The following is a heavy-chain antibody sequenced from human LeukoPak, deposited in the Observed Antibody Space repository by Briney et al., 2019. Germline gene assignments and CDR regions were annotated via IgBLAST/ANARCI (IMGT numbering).Heavy chain of an antibody. J-gene: IGHJ5*02. D-gene: IGHD4-17*01. CDR3: ARGDYGDYEWFDP. V-gene: IGHV1-2*02. CDR1: GYTFTGYY. CDR2: INPNSGGT. Sequence: ASVKVSCKASGYTFTGYYMHWVRQAPGQGLEWMGWINPNSGGTNYAQKFQGRVTMTRDTSISTAYMELSRLRSDGTAVYYCARGDYGDYEWFDPWGQGTLVTVSS.